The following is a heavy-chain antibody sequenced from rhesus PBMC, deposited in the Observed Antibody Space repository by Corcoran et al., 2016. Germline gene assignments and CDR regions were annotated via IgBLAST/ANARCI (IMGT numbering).Heavy chain of an antibody. CDR1: GGSISVYY. V-gene: IGHV4-165*01. D-gene: IGHD3-40*01. CDR3: VRNINTPTDV. J-gene: IGHJ5-2*02. CDR2: FDYPSWSP. Sequence: QVQLQESGPGLVKPSETLSLTCAVSGGSISVYYWSWIRQPPGKGLEGIGYFDYPSWSPYYNPSLKSRVTISRDTSKNEIFLDLDSVTAADTAIYYCVRNINTPTDVWDRGILVTVSS.